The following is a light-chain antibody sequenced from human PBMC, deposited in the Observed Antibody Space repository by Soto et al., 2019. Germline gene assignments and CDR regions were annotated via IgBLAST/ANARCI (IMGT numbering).Light chain of an antibody. CDR1: QDISNY. V-gene: IGKV1-33*01. Sequence: DIQMTQSPSSLSASVGDRVTITCQASQDISNYLNWYQQKPGKAPKLLIYDASNLETGVPSRFSGSGSGTDFIFTISSLQPEDIATYYCQQCDNLPLTFGGGTKVDIK. J-gene: IGKJ4*01. CDR3: QQCDNLPLT. CDR2: DAS.